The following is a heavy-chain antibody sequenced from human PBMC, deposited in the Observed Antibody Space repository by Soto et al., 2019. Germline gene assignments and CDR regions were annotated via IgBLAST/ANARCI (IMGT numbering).Heavy chain of an antibody. V-gene: IGHV3-74*01. CDR3: ARSDWFDP. Sequence: GSLRLSCAASGFTFSTYWMHWVRQAPGKGLVWVSRIKSDGSSTSYADSVKGRFTISRDNAKNTLYLQMNSLRVEDTAVYYCARSDWFDPWGQGTLVTVSS. J-gene: IGHJ5*02. CDR2: IKSDGSST. CDR1: GFTFSTYW.